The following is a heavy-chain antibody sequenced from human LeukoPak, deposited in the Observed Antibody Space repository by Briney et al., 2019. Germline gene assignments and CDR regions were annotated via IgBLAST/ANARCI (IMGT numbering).Heavy chain of an antibody. CDR3: ARDPYSGSYGDYYYYYMDV. J-gene: IGHJ6*03. CDR2: ITTSSTYI. D-gene: IGHD1-26*01. Sequence: GGSLRLSCAASGFSFSTYNMNWVRQAPGKGLEWVSSITTSSTYIYYADSVKGRLTISRDNAKNSLYLQMNSLRAEDTAVYYCARDPYSGSYGDYYYYYMDVWGKGTTVTISS. V-gene: IGHV3-21*01. CDR1: GFSFSTYN.